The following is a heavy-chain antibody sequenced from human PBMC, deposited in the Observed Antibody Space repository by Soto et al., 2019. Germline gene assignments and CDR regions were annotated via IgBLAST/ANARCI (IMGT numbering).Heavy chain of an antibody. D-gene: IGHD6-13*01. CDR2: ISSNGGST. CDR1: GFTFSSYA. CDR3: VKDQVGSSSWYGY. Sequence: GESLKISCSASGFTFSSYAMHWVRQAPGKGLEYVSAISSNGGSTYYADSVKGRFTISRDNSKNTLYLQMSSLRAEDTAVYYCVKDQVGSSSWYGYWGQGTLVTVSS. V-gene: IGHV3-64D*06. J-gene: IGHJ4*02.